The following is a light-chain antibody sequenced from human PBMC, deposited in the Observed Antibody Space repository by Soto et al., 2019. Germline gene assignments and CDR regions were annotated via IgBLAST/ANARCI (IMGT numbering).Light chain of an antibody. CDR2: DTS. CDR1: TGAVTSGHY. Sequence: QTVVTQEPSLTVSPGGTVTLTGGSSTGAVTSGHYPYWFQQKPGQAPRTLIYDTSSKHSWTPARLSGSLLGGKAALTLSGAQPEDEADYYCLLSYSGVWVFGGGTKVTVL. V-gene: IGLV7-46*01. J-gene: IGLJ3*02. CDR3: LLSYSGVWV.